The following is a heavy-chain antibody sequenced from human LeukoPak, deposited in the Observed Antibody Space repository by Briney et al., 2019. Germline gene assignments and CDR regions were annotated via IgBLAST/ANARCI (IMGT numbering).Heavy chain of an antibody. CDR2: ISSSGSTI. D-gene: IGHD5-18*01. Sequence: GGSLRLSCAASGFTFSSYEMNWVRQAPGKGLEWVSYISSSGSTIYYADSVKGRFTISRDNAKNSLYLQMNSLRADDMAMYYCARGYTAMVNWGQGTLVTVSS. J-gene: IGHJ4*02. V-gene: IGHV3-48*03. CDR3: ARGYTAMVN. CDR1: GFTFSSYE.